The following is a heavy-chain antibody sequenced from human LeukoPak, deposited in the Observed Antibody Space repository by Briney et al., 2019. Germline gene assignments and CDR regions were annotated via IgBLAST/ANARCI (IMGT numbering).Heavy chain of an antibody. J-gene: IGHJ4*02. CDR2: IYSGGST. Sequence: GGSLRLSCAASGFTVSSNYMSWVRQAPGKGLEWVSVIYSGGSTYYADSVKGRFTISRDNSKNTLYLQMGSLRAEDMAVYYCARAQRLYGSSSAFDYWGQGTLVTVSS. CDR3: ARAQRLYGSSSAFDY. CDR1: GFTVSSNY. V-gene: IGHV3-66*01. D-gene: IGHD6-6*01.